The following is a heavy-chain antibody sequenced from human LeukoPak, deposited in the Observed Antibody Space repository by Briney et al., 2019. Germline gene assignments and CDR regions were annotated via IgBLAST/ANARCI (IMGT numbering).Heavy chain of an antibody. D-gene: IGHD2-2*01. CDR3: ARHGSDIVVVPAAIDY. CDR1: GGSISSSSYY. J-gene: IGHJ4*02. Sequence: SETLSLTCTVSGGSISSSSYYRGWIRQPPGKGLEWIGSIYYSGSTYYNPSLKSRVTISVDTSKNQFSLKLSSVTAADTAVYYCARHGSDIVVVPAAIDYWGQGTLVTVSS. V-gene: IGHV4-39*01. CDR2: IYYSGST.